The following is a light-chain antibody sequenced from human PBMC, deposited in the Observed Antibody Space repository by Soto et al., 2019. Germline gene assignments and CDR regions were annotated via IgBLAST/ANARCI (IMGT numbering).Light chain of an antibody. CDR3: HQRSNWPLT. CDR1: QSISSY. J-gene: IGKJ4*01. V-gene: IGKV3-11*01. Sequence: EIVTTQSPAALSVSPGGTTRLSCRASQSISSYLSWYQQKPGQAPRLLMSDASNRATGIPARFSGSGSGTDFTLTISRLEPEDFAVYFCHQRSNWPLTFGGGTKVDIK. CDR2: DAS.